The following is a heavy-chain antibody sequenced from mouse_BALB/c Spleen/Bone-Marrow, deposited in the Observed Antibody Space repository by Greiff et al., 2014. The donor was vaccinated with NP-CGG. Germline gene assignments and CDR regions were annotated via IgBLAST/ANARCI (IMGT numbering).Heavy chain of an antibody. CDR2: IDPANGNT. CDR3: ATYYYGSSWGFAY. CDR1: GFNIKDTY. D-gene: IGHD1-1*01. V-gene: IGHV14-3*02. J-gene: IGHJ3*01. Sequence: VQLQQSGAELVKPGASVKLSCTASGFNIKDTYMHWVKQRPEQGLEWIGRIDPANGNTKYDPKFQGKATITADTSSNTAYLQRSSLTSEDAAFYYCATYYYGSSWGFAYWGQGTLVTVSA.